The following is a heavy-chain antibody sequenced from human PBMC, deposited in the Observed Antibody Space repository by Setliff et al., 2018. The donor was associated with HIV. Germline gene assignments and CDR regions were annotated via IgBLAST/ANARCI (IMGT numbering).Heavy chain of an antibody. CDR2: ISGSTSSRT. V-gene: IGHV3-23*02. CDR3: TRPQYIYDNSDSDN. CDR1: GFTFSDYA. J-gene: IGHJ4*02. Sequence: PGGSLRLSCEGAGFTFSDYAIRWVRQVPGKGLEWVAGISGSTSSRTYYGDSVQGRFTISRDNSKNTAYLQMNSLKTEDTAIYYCTRPQYIYDNSDSDNWGQGALVTVS. D-gene: IGHD3-22*01.